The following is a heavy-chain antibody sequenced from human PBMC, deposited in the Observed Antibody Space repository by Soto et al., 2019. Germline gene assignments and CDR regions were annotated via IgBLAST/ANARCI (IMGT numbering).Heavy chain of an antibody. Sequence: GGSLRLSCTASGVNLRNYWMHWVRQAPGKGLVWVSRINSGGSNINYADSVKGRFTISRDNSKNTLSLQMNSLRAEDTAVYYCARGPGRPPLRNYGMDVWGQGTTVTVSS. V-gene: IGHV3-74*01. CDR3: ARGPGRPPLRNYGMDV. CDR2: INSGGSNI. CDR1: GVNLRNYW. J-gene: IGHJ6*02.